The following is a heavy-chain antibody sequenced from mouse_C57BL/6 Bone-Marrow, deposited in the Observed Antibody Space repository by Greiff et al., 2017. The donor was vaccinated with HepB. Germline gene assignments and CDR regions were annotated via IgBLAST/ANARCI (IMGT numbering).Heavy chain of an antibody. CDR1: GFNIKDDF. J-gene: IGHJ3*01. Sequence: EVKLQESGAELVRPGASVKLSCTASGFNIKDDFMHWVKQRPEQGLEWIGWIDPENGDTEYASKFQGKATITADTSSNTAYLQLSSLTSEDTAVYYCTTAYGSSSFAYWGQGTLVTVSA. D-gene: IGHD1-1*01. V-gene: IGHV14-4*01. CDR3: TTAYGSSSFAY. CDR2: IDPENGDT.